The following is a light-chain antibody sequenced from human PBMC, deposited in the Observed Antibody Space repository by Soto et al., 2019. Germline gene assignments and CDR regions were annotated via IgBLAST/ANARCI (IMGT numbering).Light chain of an antibody. CDR2: EVS. CDR1: SSDIGGYNY. CDR3: SSYTSTSTPVV. J-gene: IGLJ2*01. Sequence: QSALTQPASVSGSPGQSITISCTGTSSDIGGYNYVSWYQHHPGKAPKLLIYEVSNRPSGVSNRFSGYKSGNTASLTISGLQAEDEADYYCSSYTSTSTPVVFGGGTKLTVL. V-gene: IGLV2-14*01.